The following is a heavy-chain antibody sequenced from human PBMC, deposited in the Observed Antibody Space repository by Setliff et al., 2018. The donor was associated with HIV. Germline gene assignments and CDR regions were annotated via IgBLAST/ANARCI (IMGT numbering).Heavy chain of an antibody. V-gene: IGHV1-18*01. J-gene: IGHJ3*02. CDR1: GYTFTNYG. Sequence: ASVKVSCKASGYTFTNYGISWVRQAPGQGLEWMGWISAYDGSTNFAQKFQGRVTLTTDTSTRTGYMEMRSLKSDDTAVYYCARDYLHVFDIWGQGTMVTVSS. CDR2: ISAYDGST. CDR3: ARDYLHVFDI.